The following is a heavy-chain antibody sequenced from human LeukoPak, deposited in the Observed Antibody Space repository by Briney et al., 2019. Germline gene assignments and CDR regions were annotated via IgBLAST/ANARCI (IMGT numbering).Heavy chain of an antibody. Sequence: GGSLTLSCAASGFTFSSYSMNWVRQAPGKGLEWVSYISSSSSTIYYADSVKGRFTISRDNAKNSLYLQMNSLRDEDTAVYYCAGLGYDYVWGSDRYPDYWGQGTLVTVSS. CDR3: AGLGYDYVWGSDRYPDY. CDR1: GFTFSSYS. V-gene: IGHV3-48*02. CDR2: ISSSSSTI. J-gene: IGHJ4*02. D-gene: IGHD3-16*02.